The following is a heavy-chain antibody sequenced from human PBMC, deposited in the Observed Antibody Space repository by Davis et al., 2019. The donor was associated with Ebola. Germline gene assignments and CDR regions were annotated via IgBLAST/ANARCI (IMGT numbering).Heavy chain of an antibody. D-gene: IGHD1-1*01. CDR1: GFTFSTYW. CDR2: ISGSGGST. CDR3: AKEVGQGEREYYYYYYMDV. V-gene: IGHV3-23*01. Sequence: GESLKISCATSGFTFSTYWMSWVRQAPGKGLEWVSAISGSGGSTYYADSVKGRFTISRDNSKNTLYLQMNSLRAEDTAVYYCAKEVGQGEREYYYYYYMDVWGKGTTVTVSS. J-gene: IGHJ6*03.